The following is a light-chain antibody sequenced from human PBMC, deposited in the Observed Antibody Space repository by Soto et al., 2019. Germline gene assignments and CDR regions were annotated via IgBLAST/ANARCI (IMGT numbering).Light chain of an antibody. Sequence: DIVMTQSPLSLSVTPGESASISCRSSQSLLYETGYLLLDWYVQKPGQSPQVLIYLGSNRASGVPDRFSGSVSGTDFTLKISRVETEDVGVYYCMQVLQIPYSFGQGTKLEI. CDR1: QSLLYETGYLL. V-gene: IGKV2-28*01. CDR3: MQVLQIPYS. CDR2: LGS. J-gene: IGKJ2*01.